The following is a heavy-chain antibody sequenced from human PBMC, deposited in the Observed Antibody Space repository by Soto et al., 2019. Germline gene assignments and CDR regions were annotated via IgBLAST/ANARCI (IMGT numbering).Heavy chain of an antibody. CDR1: GGSVSSTTYY. J-gene: IGHJ4*02. CDR2: VYYSGTT. CDR3: ARTTAVPYTLRAWYFFDY. D-gene: IGHD3-16*01. Sequence: PSETLSLTCTVSGGSVSSTTYYWSWIRQPPGKRLEWIGYVYYSGTTNYNPSLKSRVTISVDLSKNQFSLRLRSVTTADTAAYYCARTTAVPYTLRAWYFFDYWGQGTLVPSPQ. V-gene: IGHV4-61*01.